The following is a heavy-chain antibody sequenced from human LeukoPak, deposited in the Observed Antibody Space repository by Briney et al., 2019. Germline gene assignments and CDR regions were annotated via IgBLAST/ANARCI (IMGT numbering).Heavy chain of an antibody. D-gene: IGHD3-9*01. Sequence: GGSLILSCEASGFTFSHYGIHWVRQTPGKGLEWVAAISSDGVEKHYADSVKGRFTISRDNSKSTLYLQMNSLRAEDTALYYCAREGHYDILTGYSPVEYYFYYMDVWGKGTTVTVSS. J-gene: IGHJ6*03. CDR1: GFTFSHYG. V-gene: IGHV3-30*04. CDR3: AREGHYDILTGYSPVEYYFYYMDV. CDR2: ISSDGVEK.